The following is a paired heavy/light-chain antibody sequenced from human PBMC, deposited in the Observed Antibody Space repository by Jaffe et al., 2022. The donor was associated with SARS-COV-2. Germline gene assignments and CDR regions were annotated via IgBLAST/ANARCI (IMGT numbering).Light chain of an antibody. CDR3: QQYYLLPLT. Sequence: DVQMTQSPSSLSASVGDRVTITCQASQDITNYLNWYQQKPGKAPKLLIYDASNLDTGVPSRFSVSGSGTFFSFTISSLQPEDVATYYCQQYYLLPLTFGGGTKVEIK. CDR1: QDITNY. V-gene: IGKV1-33*01. CDR2: DAS. J-gene: IGKJ4*01.
Heavy chain of an antibody. CDR2: VYTGEST. D-gene: IGHD5-18*01. V-gene: IGHV4-61*02. CDR3: VRDSLQDPQRGHSYGYRGVLDF. Sequence: QVQLQESGPDLVKPSQTLSLTCTVSGGSITSAKYYWGWIRQPAGKGLEWIGRVYTGESTYYNPSLKSRVTISVDTSKNQFSLKLTSVTAADTAVYYCVRDSLQDPQRGHSYGYRGVLDFWGQGILVTVSS. CDR1: GGSITSAKYY. J-gene: IGHJ4*02.